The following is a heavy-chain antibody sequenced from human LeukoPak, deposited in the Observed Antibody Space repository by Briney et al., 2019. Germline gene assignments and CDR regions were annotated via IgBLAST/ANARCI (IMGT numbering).Heavy chain of an antibody. CDR2: IYYSGST. CDR1: GGSISSYY. J-gene: IGHJ3*02. D-gene: IGHD5-12*01. Sequence: SETLSLTCTVSGGSISSYYWSWIRQPPGKGLEWIGYIYYSGSTNYNPSLKSRVTISVDTFKNQFSLKLSSVTAADTAVYYCARPIVAAGWAAFDIWGQGTMVTVSS. V-gene: IGHV4-59*08. CDR3: ARPIVAAGWAAFDI.